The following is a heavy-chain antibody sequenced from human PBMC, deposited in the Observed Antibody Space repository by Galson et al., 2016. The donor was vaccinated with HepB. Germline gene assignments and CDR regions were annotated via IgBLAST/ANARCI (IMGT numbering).Heavy chain of an antibody. D-gene: IGHD1-26*01. CDR1: GGSISSADYY. Sequence: ETLSLTCTVSGGSISSADYYWGWIRQPPGKGLEWIGSMYYTGSAYYNPSLKSRVTMSLDTSKNQFSLKLNSVTAADTAVYYCSSPAALRGAYYRFDYWGQGTLVTVSS. CDR2: MYYTGSA. J-gene: IGHJ4*02. V-gene: IGHV4-39*01. CDR3: SSPAALRGAYYRFDY.